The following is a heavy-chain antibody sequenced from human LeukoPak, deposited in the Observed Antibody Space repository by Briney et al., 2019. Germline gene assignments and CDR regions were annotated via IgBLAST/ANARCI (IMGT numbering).Heavy chain of an antibody. CDR3: ARVDGDYVIDY. J-gene: IGHJ4*02. D-gene: IGHD4-17*01. Sequence: PSETLSLTCTVSGGSISSGGYYWSWIRQHPGKGLEWIGYIYYSGSTYYNPSLKSRVTISVDTSKNQFSLKLSSVTAADTAVYYCARVDGDYVIDYWGQGTLVTVSS. V-gene: IGHV4-31*03. CDR1: GGSISSGGYY. CDR2: IYYSGST.